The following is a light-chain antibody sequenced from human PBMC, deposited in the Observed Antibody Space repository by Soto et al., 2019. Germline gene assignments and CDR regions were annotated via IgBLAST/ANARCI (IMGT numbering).Light chain of an antibody. CDR2: GAS. Sequence: EVVMTQSPATLSVSPGESATLSCRASQSVRSNLAWYQQKPGQAPRLLIYGASTTATGIPARFCGSGSGTEFTLTISSLQSEDFAVYYCQQYNNWPPHTFGGGTKVEIK. CDR3: QQYNNWPPHT. J-gene: IGKJ4*01. V-gene: IGKV3-15*01. CDR1: QSVRSN.